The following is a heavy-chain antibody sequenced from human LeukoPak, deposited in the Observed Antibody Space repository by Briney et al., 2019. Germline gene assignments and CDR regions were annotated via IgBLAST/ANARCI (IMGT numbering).Heavy chain of an antibody. V-gene: IGHV3-11*01. CDR1: GFTFDDYG. CDR3: ARDPTTIGAGYYYMDV. J-gene: IGHJ6*03. CDR2: ISSSGSTI. D-gene: IGHD4-17*01. Sequence: PGGSLRLSCAASGFTFDDYGMSWVRHAPGKGLEWVSYISSSGSTIYYADSVKGRFTISRDNAKNSLYLQMNSLRAEDTALYYCARDPTTIGAGYYYMDVWGKGTTVTVSS.